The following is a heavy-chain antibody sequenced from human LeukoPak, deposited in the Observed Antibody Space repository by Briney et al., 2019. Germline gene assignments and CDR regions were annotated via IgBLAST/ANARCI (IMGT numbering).Heavy chain of an antibody. V-gene: IGHV5-51*01. D-gene: IGHD3-10*01. CDR2: IYPGDSDT. Sequence: GESLQISCKGSGYSFTSYWIGWVRQMPGQGLEWMGIIYPGDSDTRYSLPFQGQVTISADKSISPAYLQWSSLKASDTAMYYCARHEVRTYYDGSGSYPHAFDIWGQGTMVTVSS. CDR1: GYSFTSYW. CDR3: ARHEVRTYYDGSGSYPHAFDI. J-gene: IGHJ3*02.